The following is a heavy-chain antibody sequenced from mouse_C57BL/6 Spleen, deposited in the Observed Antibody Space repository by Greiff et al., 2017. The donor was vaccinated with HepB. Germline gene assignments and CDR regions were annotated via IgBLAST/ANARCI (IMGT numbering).Heavy chain of an antibody. J-gene: IGHJ2*01. CDR2: ISYDGSN. D-gene: IGHD1-1*01. Sequence: ESGPGLVKPSQSLSLTCSVTGYSITSGYYWNWIRQFPGNKLEWMCYISYDGSNNYNPSLKNRISITRDTSKNQFFLKLNSVTTEDTATYDCARDNPYYYGSSYDYWGQGTTLTVSS. CDR3: ARDNPYYYGSSYDY. CDR1: GYSITSGYY. V-gene: IGHV3-6*01.